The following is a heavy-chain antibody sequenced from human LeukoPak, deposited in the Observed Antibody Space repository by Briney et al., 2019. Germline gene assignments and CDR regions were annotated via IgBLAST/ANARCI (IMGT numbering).Heavy chain of an antibody. CDR1: GGSISSYY. J-gene: IGHJ4*02. D-gene: IGHD3-10*01. CDR2: INHSGST. Sequence: YPSETLSLTCTVSGGSISSYYWSWIRQPPGKGLEWIGEINHSGSTNYNPSLKSRVTISVDTSKNQFSLKLSSVTAADTAVYYCARVRSRKDYYGSGGLFDYWGQGTLVTVSS. CDR3: ARVRSRKDYYGSGGLFDY. V-gene: IGHV4-34*01.